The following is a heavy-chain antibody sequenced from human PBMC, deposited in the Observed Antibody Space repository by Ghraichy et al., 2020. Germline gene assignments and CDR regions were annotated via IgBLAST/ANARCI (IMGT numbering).Heavy chain of an antibody. Sequence: SETLSLTCAVSAGALTSANWWSWIRQPPGKGLEWIGEISHNGLTSLRPSLRGRVSLSLDNSESHFSLILTSVTAADTAFYYCARDVVRGVADLWGHGTLVTVSS. CDR3: ARDVVRGVADL. D-gene: IGHD3-10*02. CDR1: AGALTSANW. V-gene: IGHV4-4*02. CDR2: ISHNGLT. J-gene: IGHJ5*02.